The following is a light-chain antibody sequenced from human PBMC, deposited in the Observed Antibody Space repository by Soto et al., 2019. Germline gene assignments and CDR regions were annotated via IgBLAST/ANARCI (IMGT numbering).Light chain of an antibody. CDR1: QSVGSN. CDR2: GTS. V-gene: IGKV3-15*01. CDR3: QKYNNWPYT. J-gene: IGKJ2*01. Sequence: EIVMTQSPVTLSVSPGERAALSCRASQSVGSNFAWYQQRPGQAPRVLIYGTSTRATGVPARFSGSGSGTDFTLTISSLQSEDFAVYYCQKYNNWPYTFGQGTRLEIK.